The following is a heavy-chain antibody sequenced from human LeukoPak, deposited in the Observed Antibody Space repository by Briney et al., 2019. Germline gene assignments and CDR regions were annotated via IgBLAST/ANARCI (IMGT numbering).Heavy chain of an antibody. CDR3: ARDPLPGHPYSSSSYYFDY. V-gene: IGHV3-30-3*01. CDR1: GFTFSSYA. D-gene: IGHD6-6*01. Sequence: PGRSLRLSCAASGFTFSSYAMHWVRQAPGKGLEWVAVISYDGSNKYYADSVKGRFTISRDNSKNTLYLQMNSLRAEDTAVYYCARDPLPGHPYSSSSYYFDYWGQGTLVTVSS. J-gene: IGHJ4*02. CDR2: ISYDGSNK.